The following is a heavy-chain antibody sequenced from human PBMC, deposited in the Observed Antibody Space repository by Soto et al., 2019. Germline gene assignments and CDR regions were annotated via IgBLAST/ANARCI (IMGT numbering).Heavy chain of an antibody. D-gene: IGHD4-17*01. J-gene: IGHJ4*02. CDR1: GGTFSSYA. V-gene: IGHV1-69*06. CDR2: IIPIFGTA. Sequence: SVKVSCKASGGTFSSYAISWVRQAPGQGLEWMGGIIPIFGTANYAQKFQGRVTITADKSTSTAYMELSSLRSEDTAVYYCARNYGDYENYFDYWGQGTLVTVSS. CDR3: ARNYGDYENYFDY.